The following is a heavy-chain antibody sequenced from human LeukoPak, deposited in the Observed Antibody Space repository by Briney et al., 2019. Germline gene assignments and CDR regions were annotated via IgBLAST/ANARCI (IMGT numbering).Heavy chain of an antibody. V-gene: IGHV5-10-1*01. CDR3: ARQEQWVAV. D-gene: IGHD6-19*01. J-gene: IGHJ4*02. Sequence: GGSLKISFKGSGYSFTSYWISGVRQRPGKGVEWMGRIEPSDSYTNYSPFFQGHVTTSADKYISTAYLQWSTLKPSDTPMYYCARQEQWVAVWGQGTLVTVSS. CDR2: IEPSDSYT. CDR1: GYSFTSYW.